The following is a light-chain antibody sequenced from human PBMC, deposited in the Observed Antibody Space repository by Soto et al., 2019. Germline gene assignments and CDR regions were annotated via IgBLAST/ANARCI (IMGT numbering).Light chain of an antibody. J-gene: IGLJ2*01. CDR1: SSDVGGYNY. V-gene: IGLV2-14*01. CDR2: DVS. Sequence: QSALTQPASVSGSPGQSITISCTGTSSDVGGYNYVSWYQQHPGKAPKLIIYDVSYRPSGVSNRFSGSKSGNTASLTISGLQAEDEADYYCSSYTGSSTYVVFGGGTQLTVL. CDR3: SSYTGSSTYVV.